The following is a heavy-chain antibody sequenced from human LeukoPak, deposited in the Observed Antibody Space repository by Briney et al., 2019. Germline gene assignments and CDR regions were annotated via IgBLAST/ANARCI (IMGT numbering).Heavy chain of an antibody. CDR2: INYRGTT. Sequence: PSKTLSLTCAVYGGSFTSYYWAWIRQPPGKGLEWIGEINYRGTTNYDSSLKSRVTISVETSKNQLSLRLSSVTAADTAIYYCARGGRYYDSSGYTHRYYFDYWGQGTLVTVSS. CDR3: ARGGRYYDSSGYTHRYYFDY. CDR1: GGSFTSYY. D-gene: IGHD3-22*01. V-gene: IGHV4-34*01. J-gene: IGHJ4*02.